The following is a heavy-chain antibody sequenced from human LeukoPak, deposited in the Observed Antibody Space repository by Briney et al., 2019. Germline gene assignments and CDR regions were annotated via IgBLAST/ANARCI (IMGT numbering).Heavy chain of an antibody. CDR2: IWYDGSNK. CDR1: GFTFSSYA. V-gene: IGHV3-33*08. Sequence: GGSLRLSCAASGFTFSSYAMSWVRQAPGKGLEWVAVIWYDGSNKYYADSVKGRFTISRDNSKNTLYLQMNSLRAEDTAVYYCARAHDYDSSGYFDYWGQGTLVTVSS. D-gene: IGHD3-22*01. J-gene: IGHJ4*02. CDR3: ARAHDYDSSGYFDY.